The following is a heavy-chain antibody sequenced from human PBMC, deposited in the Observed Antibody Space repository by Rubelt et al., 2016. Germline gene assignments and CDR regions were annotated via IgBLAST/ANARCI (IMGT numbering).Heavy chain of an antibody. CDR2: INAGNGNT. J-gene: IGHJ5*02. CDR1: GYTFTSYA. D-gene: IGHD6-19*01. Sequence: QVQLVQSGAEVKKPGASVKVSCRASGYTFTSYAMHWVRQAPGLRLEWMGWINAGNGNTKYSQKFQGRVTITRDTSASTAYMELSSLRSEDTAVYYCARVIWGSGWSNNWFDPWGQGTLVTVSS. V-gene: IGHV1-3*01. CDR3: ARVIWGSGWSNNWFDP.